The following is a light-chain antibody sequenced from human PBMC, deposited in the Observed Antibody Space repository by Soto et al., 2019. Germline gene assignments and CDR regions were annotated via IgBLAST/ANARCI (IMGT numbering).Light chain of an antibody. CDR2: YNN. V-gene: IGLV1-47*02. Sequence: QSVLTQPPSASGTPGQRVTISCSGRSSNIGSNYVYWYQQLPGTAPKLLIYYNNQRPSGVPDRFSGSKSGTSASLAISGLRSEDEADYYCAVWDDSLNGLWVFGGGTKLTVL. CDR1: SSNIGSNY. J-gene: IGLJ3*02. CDR3: AVWDDSLNGLWV.